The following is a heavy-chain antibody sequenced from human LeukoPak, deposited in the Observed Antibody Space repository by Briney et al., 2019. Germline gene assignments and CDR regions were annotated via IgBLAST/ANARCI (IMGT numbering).Heavy chain of an antibody. Sequence: SETLSLTCTVSGGSISNYYWYWMRQPPGKGLEWVGYTYYSGNTKYNPSLKSRVTISVDTSKNQFSLKLNSVTAADTAVYYCAKGGYSTSWRNYFDYWGQGALVTVSS. CDR1: GGSISNYY. V-gene: IGHV4-59*01. CDR3: AKGGYSTSWRNYFDY. D-gene: IGHD6-13*01. CDR2: TYYSGNT. J-gene: IGHJ4*02.